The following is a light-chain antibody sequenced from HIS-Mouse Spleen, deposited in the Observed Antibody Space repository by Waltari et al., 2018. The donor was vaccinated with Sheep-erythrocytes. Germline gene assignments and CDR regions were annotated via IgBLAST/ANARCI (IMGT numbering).Light chain of an antibody. Sequence: SYELTQPPSVSVSPGQTASITCSGDKLGDKYACWYQQKPGQSPVLVIYQDSKRPSGIPERFSGSNSGNTAPLTISGTQAMDAADYYGQSYDSSLSGSVFGGGTKLTVL. V-gene: IGLV3-1*01. J-gene: IGLJ2*01. CDR2: QDS. CDR3: QSYDSSLSGSV. CDR1: KLGDKY.